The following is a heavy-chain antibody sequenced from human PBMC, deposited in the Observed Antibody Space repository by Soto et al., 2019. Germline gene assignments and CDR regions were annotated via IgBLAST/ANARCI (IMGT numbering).Heavy chain of an antibody. J-gene: IGHJ4*02. V-gene: IGHV3-23*01. D-gene: IGHD2-15*01. CDR1: GFTFSSYA. CDR3: AKDPSYCSGGSCYIGY. CDR2: ISGSGGST. Sequence: EVQLLESGGGLVQPGGSLRLSCAASGFTFSSYAMSWVRQAPGKGLEWVSAISGSGGSTYYADSVKARFTISRDNSKNTLYLQMNSLRAEDTAVYYCAKDPSYCSGGSCYIGYWGQGTLVTVSS.